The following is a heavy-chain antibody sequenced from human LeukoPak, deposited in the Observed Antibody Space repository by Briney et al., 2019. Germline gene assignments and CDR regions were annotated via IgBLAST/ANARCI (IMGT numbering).Heavy chain of an antibody. CDR1: GFTFSSYA. J-gene: IGHJ5*02. V-gene: IGHV3-23*01. Sequence: PGGSLRLSCAASGFTFSSYAMSWVRQAPGKGLEWVSAISGSGGSTYYADSVKGRFTISRDNAKNSLYLQMNSLRAEDTAVYYCARGLYSSSWFPTYNWFDPWGQGTLVTVSS. CDR3: ARGLYSSSWFPTYNWFDP. D-gene: IGHD6-13*01. CDR2: ISGSGGST.